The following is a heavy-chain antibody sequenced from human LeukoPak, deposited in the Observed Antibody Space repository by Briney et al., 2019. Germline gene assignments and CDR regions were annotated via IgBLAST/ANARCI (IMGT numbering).Heavy chain of an antibody. CDR1: GGSFSGYY. CDR3: ARSGSSYIFDY. D-gene: IGHD1-26*01. CDR2: INHSGST. J-gene: IGHJ4*02. Sequence: TPSETLSLTCAVYGGSFSGYYWSWIRQPPGKGLEWIGEINHSGSTNYNPSLKSRVTISVDTSKNQFSLKLISVTAADTAVYYCARSGSSYIFDYWGQGTLVTVSS. V-gene: IGHV4-34*01.